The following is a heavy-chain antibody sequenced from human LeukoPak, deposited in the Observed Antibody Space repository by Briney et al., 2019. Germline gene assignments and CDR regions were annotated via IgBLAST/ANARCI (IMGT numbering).Heavy chain of an antibody. CDR1: GGSISSSSYY. Sequence: RSETLSLTCTVSGGSISSSSYYWGWIRQPPGKGLELIGNIYYSGSTYYNPSLKSRVTISVDTSKNQFSLKLSSVTAADTAVYYCARRFISVVVDPDWFDPWGQGTLVTVSS. CDR3: ARRFISVVVDPDWFDP. J-gene: IGHJ5*02. D-gene: IGHD2-15*01. V-gene: IGHV4-39*01. CDR2: IYYSGST.